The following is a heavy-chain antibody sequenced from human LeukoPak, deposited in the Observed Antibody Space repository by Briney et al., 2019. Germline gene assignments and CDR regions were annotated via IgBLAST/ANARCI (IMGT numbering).Heavy chain of an antibody. J-gene: IGHJ6*02. CDR1: GLTFSSYA. CDR3: AKDTPNPYGMDV. CDR2: ISGSGGST. V-gene: IGHV3-23*01. Sequence: GSLRLSCAASGLTFSSYAMSWVRQAPGKGLEWVSAISGSGGSTYYADSVKGRFTISRDNSKNTLYLQMNSLRAEDTAVYYCAKDTPNPYGMDVWGQGTTVTVSS.